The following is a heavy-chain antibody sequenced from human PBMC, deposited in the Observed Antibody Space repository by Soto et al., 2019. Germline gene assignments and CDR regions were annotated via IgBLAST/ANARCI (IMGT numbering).Heavy chain of an antibody. J-gene: IGHJ4*02. CDR1: GGSVSDKTYY. V-gene: IGHV4-61*01. Sequence: QVQLQESGPGLLKPSETLSLTCSVSGGSVSDKTYYWSWIRQPPRQRLEWIGYVYYSGTTNYNPPLKSRVTISVDLSKNRFSLRLSAVTTAGTALYYCARTTAVPNTLRSRYFFDYWGQVTLVTVSS. CDR3: ARTTAVPNTLRSRYFFDY. CDR2: VYYSGTT. D-gene: IGHD4-17*01.